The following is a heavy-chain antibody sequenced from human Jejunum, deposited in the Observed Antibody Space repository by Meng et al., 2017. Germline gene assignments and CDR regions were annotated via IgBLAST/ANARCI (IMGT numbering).Heavy chain of an antibody. CDR3: ARDHTFDV. Sequence: ESLKISCTVSGDSISAYYWSWIRQPPGKGLEWIGYIYYSGATKYSPSLKSRVTISVDRSRNQFSLKLTSVTAADTAVYYCARDHTFDVWGQGTMVTVSS. J-gene: IGHJ3*01. CDR1: GDSISAYY. CDR2: IYYSGAT. V-gene: IGHV4-59*01.